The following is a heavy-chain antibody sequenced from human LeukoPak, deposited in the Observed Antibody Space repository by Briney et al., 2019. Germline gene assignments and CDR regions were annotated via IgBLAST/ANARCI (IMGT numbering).Heavy chain of an antibody. CDR2: ISAYKGDT. CDR1: VYTFTSYG. D-gene: IGHD3-9*01. J-gene: IGHJ5*02. V-gene: IGHV1-18*01. CDR3: ARTHYDILTGEANWFDP. Sequence: ASVKVSREASVYTFTSYGISGVPDAPGRGLECRGWISAYKGDTNYAQTLPGKVTMTTGTATSTASMELRTLRSDDTAVYYCARTHYDILTGEANWFDPWGQGTLVTVSS.